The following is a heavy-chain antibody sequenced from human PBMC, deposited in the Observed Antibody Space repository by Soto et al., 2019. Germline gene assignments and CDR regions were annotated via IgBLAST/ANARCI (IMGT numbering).Heavy chain of an antibody. CDR1: GFTFSSYA. J-gene: IGHJ6*02. CDR3: ARDRAYCGGDCYSEVLLGYGMDV. D-gene: IGHD2-21*02. V-gene: IGHV3-30-3*01. CDR2: ISYDGSNK. Sequence: GGSLRLSCAASGFTFSSYAMHWVRQAPGKGLEWVAVISYDGSNKYYADSVKGRFTISRDNSKNTLYLQMNSLRAEDTAVYYCARDRAYCGGDCYSEVLLGYGMDVWGQGTTVTVSS.